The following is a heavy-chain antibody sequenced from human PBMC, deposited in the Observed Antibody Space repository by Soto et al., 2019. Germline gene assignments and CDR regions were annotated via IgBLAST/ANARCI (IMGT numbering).Heavy chain of an antibody. V-gene: IGHV4-59*08. D-gene: IGHD3-3*01. Sequence: SETLSLTCTVSGGSISSYYWSWIRQPPGKGLEWIGYIYHSGSTNYNPSLKSRVTISVDTSKNQFSLKLSSVTAADTAVYYCARHGTFLVLEWTPNWFDPWGQGTLVTVSS. J-gene: IGHJ5*02. CDR1: GGSISSYY. CDR3: ARHGTFLVLEWTPNWFDP. CDR2: IYHSGST.